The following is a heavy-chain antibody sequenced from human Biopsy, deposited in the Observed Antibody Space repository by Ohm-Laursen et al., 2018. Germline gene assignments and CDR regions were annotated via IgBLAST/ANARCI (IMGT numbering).Heavy chain of an antibody. D-gene: IGHD3-22*01. J-gene: IGHJ3*01. CDR2: IYYSVMT. CDR3: ASVVLGPTNDAFDL. CDR1: GDSVTKYY. V-gene: IGHV4-59*02. Sequence: GTLSLTCAVSGDSVTKYYWSWIRQPPGKGLEWIGHIYYSVMTNYNPSLQSRVSISVDTSRNQVSLTLRLRSVTAADTAMYYCASVVLGPTNDAFDLWGQGTMVVVSS.